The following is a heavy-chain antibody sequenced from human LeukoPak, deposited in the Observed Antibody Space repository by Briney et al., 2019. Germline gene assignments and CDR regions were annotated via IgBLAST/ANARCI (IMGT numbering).Heavy chain of an antibody. CDR2: IYHSGST. Sequence: SETLSLTCTVSGGSFSRYYWNWTRQPTDQELQSIGYIYHSGSTNYNPSLKSRVTISVETSKNQFSLKLSSVTAADTAVYYCARTGWETYYFDSWGQGTLVTVSS. V-gene: IGHV4-59*01. CDR3: ARTGWETYYFDS. J-gene: IGHJ4*02. D-gene: IGHD1-26*01. CDR1: GGSFSRYY.